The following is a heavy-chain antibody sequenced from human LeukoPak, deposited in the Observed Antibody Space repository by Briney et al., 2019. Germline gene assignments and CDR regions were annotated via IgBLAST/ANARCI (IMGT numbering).Heavy chain of an antibody. CDR2: MNRENGNT. Sequence: ASVKVSCKPSGYIFRNYDINWVRQAPGQGLEWMGWMNRENGNTGYAQKFHGRVTMTRHAPTNTAYMELTSLRSEDTAVYFCATPMANTFDAFDIWGQESRATVSS. CDR1: GYIFRNYD. CDR3: ATPMANTFDAFDI. J-gene: IGHJ3*02. V-gene: IGHV1-8*01. D-gene: IGHD5-24*01.